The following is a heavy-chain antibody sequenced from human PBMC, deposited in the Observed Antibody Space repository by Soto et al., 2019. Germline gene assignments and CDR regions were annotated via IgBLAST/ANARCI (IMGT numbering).Heavy chain of an antibody. D-gene: IGHD5-12*01. J-gene: IGHJ4*02. CDR2: ISGSGGST. CDR1: GFTFSRYA. V-gene: IGHV3-23*01. Sequence: GCLRPSCAASGFTFSRYAMSWVRQAPGEGLDWVSAISGSGGSTDYADSVKGRFTISRDNSKNTLYLQMNSLRAEATAVYYCAKAPTYGGYDGLDSWGQGTLVTSPQ. CDR3: AKAPTYGGYDGLDS.